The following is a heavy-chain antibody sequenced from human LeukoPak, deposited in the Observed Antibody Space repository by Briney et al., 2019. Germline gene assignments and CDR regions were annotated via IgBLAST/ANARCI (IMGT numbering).Heavy chain of an antibody. CDR1: GFTFSSYF. V-gene: IGHV3-7*01. Sequence: GGSLRLSCAASGFTFSSYFMNWVRQARGKGLAWVANIKPDGTATHYVDSVKGRFTISRDNSKDSLFLQMTSLRAEDTALYYCARGLDYSFDSWGQGTLVTVSS. CDR2: IKPDGTAT. J-gene: IGHJ4*02. D-gene: IGHD3-9*01. CDR3: ARGLDYSFDS.